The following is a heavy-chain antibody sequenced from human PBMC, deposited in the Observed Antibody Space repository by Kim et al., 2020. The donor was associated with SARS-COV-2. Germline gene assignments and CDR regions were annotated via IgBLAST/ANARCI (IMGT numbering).Heavy chain of an antibody. CDR1: GFTVNNFG. CDR3: AKANVFLWFGKFHDDDFDL. J-gene: IGHJ3*01. V-gene: IGHV3-30*18. D-gene: IGHD3-10*01. Sequence: GGSLRLSCAASGFTVNNFGMHWVRQAPGKGLEWVAVISYEGSKKHYADAVNGRFTISRDSFKNTMSLQMSVLTAEDTDVYYCAKANVFLWFGKFHDDDFDLWGQGTMVTVSS. CDR2: ISYEGSKK.